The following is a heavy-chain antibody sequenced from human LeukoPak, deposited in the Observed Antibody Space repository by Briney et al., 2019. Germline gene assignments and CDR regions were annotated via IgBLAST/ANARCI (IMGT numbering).Heavy chain of an antibody. J-gene: IGHJ5*02. V-gene: IGHV3-11*04. CDR3: AREEVHDFWSGYSPNLFDP. CDR1: GFTFSDYY. Sequence: GGSLRLSCAASGFTFSDYYMSWIRQAPGKGLEWVSYISSSGSTIYYADSVKGRFTISRDNAKNSLYLQMNSLRAEDTAVYYCAREEVHDFWSGYSPNLFDPWGQGTLVTVSS. D-gene: IGHD3-3*01. CDR2: ISSSGSTI.